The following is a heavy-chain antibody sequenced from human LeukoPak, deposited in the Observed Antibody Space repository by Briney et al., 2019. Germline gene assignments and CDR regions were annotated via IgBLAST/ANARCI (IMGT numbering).Heavy chain of an antibody. D-gene: IGHD3-10*01. CDR3: AKIMVRGAIRYFDY. CDR2: IYYSGST. J-gene: IGHJ4*02. CDR1: GGSISSSSYY. Sequence: SETLSLTCTVSGGSISSSSYYWGWIRQPPGKGLEWIGSIYYSGSTYYNPSLKSRATISVDTSKNQFSLKLSSVTAADTAVYYCAKIMVRGAIRYFDYWGQGTLVTVSS. V-gene: IGHV4-39*01.